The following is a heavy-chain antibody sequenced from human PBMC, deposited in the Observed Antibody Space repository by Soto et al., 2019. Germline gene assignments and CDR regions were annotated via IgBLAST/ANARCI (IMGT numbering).Heavy chain of an antibody. Sequence: QITFKESGPTLLTPTQPLTLTCNFSGFSLSTAGVGVGWIRQTPGKTMEWLAVIYSNDDTRYSPSLETRLTVSKDTSKNPVVLTMTHMDPVETATYFCAPRLLTAALDPGGQGTLVTVSS. CDR1: GFSLSTAGVG. D-gene: IGHD2-21*01. CDR2: IYSNDDT. V-gene: IGHV2-5*01. J-gene: IGHJ5*02. CDR3: APRLLTAALDP.